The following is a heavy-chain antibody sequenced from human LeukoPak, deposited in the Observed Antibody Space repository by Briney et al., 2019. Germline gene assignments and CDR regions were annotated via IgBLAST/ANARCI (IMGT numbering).Heavy chain of an antibody. D-gene: IGHD3-16*01. V-gene: IGHV6-1*01. Sequence: SQTLSLTCAISGDSVSSNSATWTWIRQSPSRGLEWLGRTYYRSKWYSEYAGSVKSRITINPDTSKNQFSLQVNSVTPDDTAVYYCARGYGGLDVWGQGTTVTVSS. J-gene: IGHJ6*02. CDR1: GDSVSSNSAT. CDR3: ARGYGGLDV. CDR2: TYYRSKWYS.